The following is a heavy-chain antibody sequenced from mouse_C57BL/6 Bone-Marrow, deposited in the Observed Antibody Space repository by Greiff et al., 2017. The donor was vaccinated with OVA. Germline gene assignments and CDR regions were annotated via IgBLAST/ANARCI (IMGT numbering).Heavy chain of an antibody. D-gene: IGHD1-1*01. V-gene: IGHV1-55*01. J-gene: IGHJ3*01. Sequence: VQLQQPGAELVKPGASVKMSCKDSGYNFTSYWITWVKQRPGQGLEWIGDIYPGSGSTNYNEKFKRKATLTVDTSSSTDYMPLSSLTSEDSAVYCCARTYYYGSWFAYWGQRTLVTVSA. CDR1: GYNFTSYW. CDR2: IYPGSGST. CDR3: ARTYYYGSWFAY.